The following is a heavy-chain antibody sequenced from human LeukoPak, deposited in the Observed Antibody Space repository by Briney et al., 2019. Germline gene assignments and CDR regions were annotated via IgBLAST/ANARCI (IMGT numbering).Heavy chain of an antibody. D-gene: IGHD5-24*01. V-gene: IGHV3-11*06. Sequence: GGSLRLSCAASGFTFSDYYMSWIRQAPGQGLEWVAYISHSSGFTNYADSVKGRFAISRDNAKNSLYLEMNSLTADDTAVYYCARDRGWRQFDYWGQGTLVTVSS. CDR2: ISHSSGFT. CDR1: GFTFSDYY. CDR3: ARDRGWRQFDY. J-gene: IGHJ4*02.